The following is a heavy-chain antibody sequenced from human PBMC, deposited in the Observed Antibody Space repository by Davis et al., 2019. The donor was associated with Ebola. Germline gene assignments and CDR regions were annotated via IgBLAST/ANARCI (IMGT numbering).Heavy chain of an antibody. D-gene: IGHD3-22*01. J-gene: IGHJ4*02. Sequence: PGGSLRLSCAASGFTFSSYAMTWARQAPGKGLEWVSAVTSSGGGTYYADSVKGRFTISRDNSKNTLYLQMNSLGADDTAIYYCAKDRTPYYYDSSGYYRALFDYWGQGTLVTVSS. CDR3: AKDRTPYYYDSSGYYRALFDY. CDR1: GFTFSSYA. CDR2: VTSSGGGT. V-gene: IGHV3-23*01.